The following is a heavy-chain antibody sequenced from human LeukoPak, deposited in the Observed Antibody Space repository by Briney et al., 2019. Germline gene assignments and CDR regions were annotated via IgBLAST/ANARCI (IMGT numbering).Heavy chain of an antibody. D-gene: IGHD2-2*01. V-gene: IGHV3-48*04. CDR1: GFTFSSYA. J-gene: IGHJ4*02. Sequence: PGGSLRLSCAVSGFTFSSYAMNWVRQAPGKGLEWVSYLSGSSSTIYYADSVKGRFTISRDNAKNPLYLQMNSLRAEDTALYYCAKALGSGCSSTSCHDYYFDYWGQGTLVTVSS. CDR2: LSGSSSTI. CDR3: AKALGSGCSSTSCHDYYFDY.